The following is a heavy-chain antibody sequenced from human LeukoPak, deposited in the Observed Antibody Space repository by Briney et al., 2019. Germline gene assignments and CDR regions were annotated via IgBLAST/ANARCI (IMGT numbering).Heavy chain of an antibody. CDR1: GFTFGDYA. CDR2: IRSKAYGGTT. CDR3: TNHYYDSSGYYYGRFDP. Sequence: GGSLRLSCTASGFTFGDYAMSWFRQAPGKGLEWVGFIRSKAYGGTTEYAASVKGRFTISGDDSKRIAYLQMNSLKTEDTAVYYCTNHYYDSSGYYYGRFDPWGQGTLVTVSS. D-gene: IGHD3-22*01. V-gene: IGHV3-49*03. J-gene: IGHJ5*02.